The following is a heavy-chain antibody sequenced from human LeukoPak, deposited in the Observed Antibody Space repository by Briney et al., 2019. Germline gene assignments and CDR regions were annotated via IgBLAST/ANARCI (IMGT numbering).Heavy chain of an antibody. V-gene: IGHV3-21*06. Sequence: GGSLRLSCAASGFSFNTYSMNWVRQAPGKGLEWVSSISSNGKYIYCADSLKGRLTTSRDNAKNSLYLQINNLRAEDTAMYYCAREAVAAPPGGYWGQGTLVTVSS. J-gene: IGHJ4*02. D-gene: IGHD6-19*01. CDR2: ISSNGKYI. CDR3: AREAVAAPPGGY. CDR1: GFSFNTYS.